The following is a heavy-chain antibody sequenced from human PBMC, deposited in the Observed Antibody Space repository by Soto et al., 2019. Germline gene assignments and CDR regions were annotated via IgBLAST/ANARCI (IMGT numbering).Heavy chain of an antibody. CDR2: IWYDGSNK. J-gene: IGHJ4*02. CDR3: ARDSIADYYFDY. V-gene: IGHV3-33*01. Sequence: GGSLRLSCAASGFTFSSYGMHWVRQAPGKGLEWVAVIWYDGSNKYYADSVKGRFTISRDNSKNTLYLQMNSLRAEDTAVYYCARDSIADYYFDYWGQGTLVTVSS. CDR1: GFTFSSYG. D-gene: IGHD6-6*01.